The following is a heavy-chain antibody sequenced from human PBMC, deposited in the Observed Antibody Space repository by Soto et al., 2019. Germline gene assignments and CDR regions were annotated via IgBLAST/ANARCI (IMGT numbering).Heavy chain of an antibody. D-gene: IGHD2-21*02. Sequence: QVQLQESGPGLVKPSETLSLTCTVSGGSVSSGGYYWSWSRQPPGKGLEWIGYIYYGGSTKYNPSLKSRVTISLDTSTTQFSLKLTSVTAADTAVYDCASMYCGGGCSLSHGGQGTLVTVSS. CDR1: GGSVSSGGYY. V-gene: IGHV4-61*08. CDR2: IYYGGST. J-gene: IGHJ4*02. CDR3: ASMYCGGGCSLSH.